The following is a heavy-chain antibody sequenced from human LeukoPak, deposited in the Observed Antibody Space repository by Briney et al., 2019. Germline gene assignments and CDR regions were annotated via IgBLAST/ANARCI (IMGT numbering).Heavy chain of an antibody. CDR1: GASVSSGSYY. CDR3: ARVDEGGYYYYGMDV. V-gene: IGHV4-61*01. CDR2: IYYSGST. Sequence: PSETLSLTCTVSGASVSSGSYYWSWIRQPPGKGLEWIGYIYYSGSTNYNPSLKSRVTISVDTSKNQFSLKLSSVAAADTAVYYCARVDEGGYYYYGMDVWGQGTSVTVSS. J-gene: IGHJ6*02. D-gene: IGHD3-16*01.